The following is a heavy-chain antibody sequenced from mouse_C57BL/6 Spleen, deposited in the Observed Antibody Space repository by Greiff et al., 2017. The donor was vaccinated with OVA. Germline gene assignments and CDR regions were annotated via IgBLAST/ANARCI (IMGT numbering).Heavy chain of an antibody. J-gene: IGHJ4*01. Sequence: QVQLQQPGAELVKPGASVKLSCKASGYTFTSYWMHWVKQRPGQGLEWIGMIHPNSGSTNYNEKFKSKATLTVANSYSTAYMQLSSLTSEDSAVYYCARSDYYGRGAMDYWGQGTSVTVSS. CDR2: IHPNSGST. CDR3: ARSDYYGRGAMDY. V-gene: IGHV1-64*01. CDR1: GYTFTSYW. D-gene: IGHD1-1*01.